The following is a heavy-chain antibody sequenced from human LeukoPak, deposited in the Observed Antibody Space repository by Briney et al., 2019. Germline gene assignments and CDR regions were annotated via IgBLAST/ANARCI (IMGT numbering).Heavy chain of an antibody. CDR2: IGPTGES. CDR1: GFTFINYD. Sequence: GGSLRLSCVASGFTFINYDMHWVRQATGKGLEWVSSIGPTGESYYPGSVKGRLTISRENARNSLHLQMNSLKVEDTAVYYCVRAGYSSGWYRFDYWGQGILVTVSS. V-gene: IGHV3-13*01. CDR3: VRAGYSSGWYRFDY. J-gene: IGHJ4*02. D-gene: IGHD6-19*01.